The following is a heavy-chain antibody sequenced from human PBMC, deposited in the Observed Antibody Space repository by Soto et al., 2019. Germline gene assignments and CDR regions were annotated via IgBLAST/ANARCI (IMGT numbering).Heavy chain of an antibody. Sequence: EVQLVESGGGLVKPGESLRLSCAASGFTFSHAWMTWARQTPGKGLEWVGRITSKTDGGTTDYAGPVKGRFTITRDDSENTLYLQMNSLKPEDTGVYYCTTETWFGDLWGTYWGQGVLVTVSS. D-gene: IGHD3-10*01. CDR1: GFTFSHAW. J-gene: IGHJ4*02. CDR2: ITSKTDGGTT. CDR3: TTETWFGDLWGTY. V-gene: IGHV3-15*07.